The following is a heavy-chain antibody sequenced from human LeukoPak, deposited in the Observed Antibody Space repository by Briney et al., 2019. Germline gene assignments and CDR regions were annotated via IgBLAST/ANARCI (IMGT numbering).Heavy chain of an antibody. CDR2: INPNSGGT. CDR3: ARDSRGYYDSSGYFDY. Sequence: ASVKVSCKASGYTFTGYYIHWVRQAPGQGLEWMGWINPNSGGTIYAQKFQGRVTMTRDTSISTAYMELSRLTSDDTAVYYCARDSRGYYDSSGYFDYWGQGTLVTVSS. D-gene: IGHD3-22*01. V-gene: IGHV1-2*02. J-gene: IGHJ4*02. CDR1: GYTFTGYY.